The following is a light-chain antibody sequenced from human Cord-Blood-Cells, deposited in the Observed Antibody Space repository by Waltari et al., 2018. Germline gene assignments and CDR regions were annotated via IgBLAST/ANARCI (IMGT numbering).Light chain of an antibody. CDR2: DDS. CDR3: QVWDSSSDQYV. V-gene: IGLV3-21*02. J-gene: IGLJ1*01. CDR1: NIGSQS. Sequence: SYVLTQPPSVSVAPGQTARLTCGGNNIGSQSVHWYQQKPGQAPVLVVYDDSDRPSGIPERFSGSNSGNTATLTISRVEAGDEADYYCQVWDSSSDQYVFGTGTKVTVL.